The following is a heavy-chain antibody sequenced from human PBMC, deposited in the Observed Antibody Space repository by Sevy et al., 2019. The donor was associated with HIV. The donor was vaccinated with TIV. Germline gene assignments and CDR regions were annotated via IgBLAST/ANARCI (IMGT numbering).Heavy chain of an antibody. D-gene: IGHD3-22*01. CDR3: ARVNGEVDSSGYYRY. CDR1: GYTFTGYY. Sequence: ASVKVSCKASGYTFTGYYMHWVRQAPGQGLEWMGWINPNSGGTNYAQKFQGRVTMTRGTSISTAYMELSRLRSDDTAVYYCARVNGEVDSSGYYRYWGQGTLVTVSS. J-gene: IGHJ4*02. V-gene: IGHV1-2*02. CDR2: INPNSGGT.